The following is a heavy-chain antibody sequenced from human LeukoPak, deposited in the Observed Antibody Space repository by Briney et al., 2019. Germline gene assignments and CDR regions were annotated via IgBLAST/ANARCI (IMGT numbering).Heavy chain of an antibody. Sequence: SETLSLTCTVSGGSISSSYYYWGWIRQPPGKGLEWIGSIYYSGSTYYNPSLKSRVTISVDTSKNQFSLKLSSVTAADTAVYYCARHGIAVAGTVDYWGQGTLVTVSS. J-gene: IGHJ4*02. CDR2: IYYSGST. CDR3: ARHGIAVAGTVDY. D-gene: IGHD6-19*01. CDR1: GGSISSSYYY. V-gene: IGHV4-39*01.